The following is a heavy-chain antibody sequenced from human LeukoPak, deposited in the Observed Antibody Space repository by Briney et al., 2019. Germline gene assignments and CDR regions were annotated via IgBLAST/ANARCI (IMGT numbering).Heavy chain of an antibody. J-gene: IGHJ3*02. V-gene: IGHV3-48*03. Sequence: GGSLRLSCAASGFTITSYEMNWVRQASGKGLEWVSYISSSGNTIYYADSVKGRFTISRDNAKNSLYLQMNSLRAGDTAVYYCARRGGFDIWGQGTMVTVSS. CDR3: ARRGGFDI. CDR2: ISSSGNTI. D-gene: IGHD2-15*01. CDR1: GFTITSYE.